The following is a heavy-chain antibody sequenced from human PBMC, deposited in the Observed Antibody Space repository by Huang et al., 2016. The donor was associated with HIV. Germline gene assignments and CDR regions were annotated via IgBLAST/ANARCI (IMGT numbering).Heavy chain of an antibody. CDR3: ARARGYYYYGMDV. V-gene: IGHV1-18*04. Sequence: QVQLVQSGAEVKKTGASVKVACLAFGDTCTSYGISGWRQSPGQGLEWMGWISAYNGNTNLARKLQGRVTMTTDTSTSTAYMELRSLRSDDTAVYYCARARGYYYYGMDVWGQGTTVTVSS. J-gene: IGHJ6*02. CDR1: GDTCTSYG. CDR2: ISAYNGNT.